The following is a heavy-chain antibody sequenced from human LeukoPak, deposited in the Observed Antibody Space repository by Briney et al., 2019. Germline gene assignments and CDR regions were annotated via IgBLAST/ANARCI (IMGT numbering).Heavy chain of an antibody. CDR2: IYTSGST. D-gene: IGHD3-3*01. J-gene: IGHJ3*02. Sequence: SETLSLTCTVSGGSISSYCWSWIRQPAGKGLEWIGRIYTSGSTNYNPSLKSRVTMSVDTSKNQFSLKLSSVTAADTAVYYCAGRFLEWLPNAFDIWGQGTMVTVSS. CDR3: AGRFLEWLPNAFDI. CDR1: GGSISSYC. V-gene: IGHV4-4*07.